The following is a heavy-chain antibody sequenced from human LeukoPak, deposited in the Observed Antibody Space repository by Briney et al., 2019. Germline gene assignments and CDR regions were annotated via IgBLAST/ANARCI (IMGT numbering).Heavy chain of an antibody. CDR3: ARGFGDWGLSWFDP. V-gene: IGHV4-61*01. CDR2: IYYSGTA. CDR1: GGSVSSGSYY. J-gene: IGHJ5*02. D-gene: IGHD3-10*01. Sequence: PSETLSLTCTVSGGSVSSGSYYWSWIRPPPGPGLEWFGYIYYSGTANSNPSLNSRATISVDTSKNQFSLKLTSVTAADTAVYYCARGFGDWGLSWFDPWGQGTLVTVSS.